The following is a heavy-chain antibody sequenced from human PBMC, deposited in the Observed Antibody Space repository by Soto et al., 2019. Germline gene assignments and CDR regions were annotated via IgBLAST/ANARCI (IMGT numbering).Heavy chain of an antibody. CDR3: TTDYDCSHSNCPWSGKYSGASDY. V-gene: IGHV3-15*01. J-gene: IGHJ4*02. CDR2: IKNKIDGATT. D-gene: IGHD6-6*01. CDR1: GFTFRNAW. Sequence: EVQLVESGGGLVGPGGSLRLSCAASGFTFRNAWMTWVRQAPGKGLEWVGRIKNKIDGATTDYAAPVKGRFTISRDDAKNTVDLQMDSLKTEDTAVYYCTTDYDCSHSNCPWSGKYSGASDYWGQGALVTVSS.